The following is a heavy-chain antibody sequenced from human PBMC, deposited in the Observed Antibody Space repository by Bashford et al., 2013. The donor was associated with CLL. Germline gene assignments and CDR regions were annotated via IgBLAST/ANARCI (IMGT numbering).Heavy chain of an antibody. CDR2: IYYSGST. CDR3: ASGAYNWRGNWFRP. CDR1: GDSISTTTYY. J-gene: IGHJ5*02. V-gene: IGHV4-39*01. Sequence: SETLSLTCTVSGDSISTTTYYWAWVRHAPQGRGLEWIGSIYYSGSTYYNPSLKNRGTISVDTTKNQFSLTLKSVTGADTALYYCASGAYNWRGNWFRPLGPGNPGHRLL. D-gene: IGHD1-20*01.